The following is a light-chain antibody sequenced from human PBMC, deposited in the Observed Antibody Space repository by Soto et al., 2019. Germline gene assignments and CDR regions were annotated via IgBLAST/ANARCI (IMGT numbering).Light chain of an antibody. CDR1: QSVSSSD. J-gene: IGKJ4*01. CDR2: GAS. CDR3: QQYGTSPRT. Sequence: EIVLTQSPGTLSLSPGERATLSCRASQSVSSSDLAWYQQKPGQAPRLLIYGASSRATGIPDRFSGSGSGTDFPLTISRLEPEDFAVYYCQQYGTSPRTFGGGTKVEIK. V-gene: IGKV3-20*01.